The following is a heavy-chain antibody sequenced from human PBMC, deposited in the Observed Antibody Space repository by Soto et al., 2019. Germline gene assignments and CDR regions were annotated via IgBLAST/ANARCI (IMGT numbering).Heavy chain of an antibody. V-gene: IGHV4-4*07. CDR2: MYNSERT. J-gene: IGHJ4*02. CDR3: ARAPLAHSYFDY. CDR1: GGSISGYY. Sequence: QVQLQESGPGLVKPSENLSLTCTVSGGSISGYYWSWIRQPAGKGLEWIGRMYNSERTNYNPALTSRVTMSMDTSKNQFSLKLTSVTAADTAVYFCARAPLAHSYFDYWGQGTLVTVSS.